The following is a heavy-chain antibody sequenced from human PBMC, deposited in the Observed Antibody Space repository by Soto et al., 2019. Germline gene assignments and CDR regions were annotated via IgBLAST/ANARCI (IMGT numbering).Heavy chain of an antibody. CDR2: ISGSGGST. J-gene: IGHJ4*02. Sequence: GGSLRLSCAASGFTFSSYAMSWLRQAPGKGLEWVSAISGSGGSTYYADSVKGRFTISRDNSKNTLYLQMNSLRAEDTAVYYCAKGQLGYCTNGVCLIDYWGQGTLVTVSS. CDR3: AKGQLGYCTNGVCLIDY. CDR1: GFTFSSYA. D-gene: IGHD2-8*01. V-gene: IGHV3-23*01.